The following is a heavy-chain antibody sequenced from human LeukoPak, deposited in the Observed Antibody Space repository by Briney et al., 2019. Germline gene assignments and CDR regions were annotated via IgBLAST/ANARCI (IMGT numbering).Heavy chain of an antibody. Sequence: PSETLSLTCTVSGGSISSGSYYWSWIRQPAGKGLEWIGRIYTSGSTNYNPSLKSRVTISVDTSKNQFSLKLSSVTAADTAVYYCARDDNGSYQSGFDYWGQGTLVTVSS. CDR3: ARDDNGSYQSGFDY. CDR1: GGSISSGSYY. J-gene: IGHJ4*02. CDR2: IYTSGST. D-gene: IGHD1-26*01. V-gene: IGHV4-61*02.